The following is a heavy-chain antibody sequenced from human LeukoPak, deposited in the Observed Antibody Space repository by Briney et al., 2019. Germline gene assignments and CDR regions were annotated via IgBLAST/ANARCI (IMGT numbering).Heavy chain of an antibody. J-gene: IGHJ4*02. D-gene: IGHD3-10*01. CDR3: ARGVRDYGSNFDY. CDR1: GFTFSSYS. Sequence: GGSLRLSCAASGFTFSSYSMNWVRQAPGKGLEWVSYISSRSSTIYYADSVKGRFTISRDNAKNSLYLQMNSLRDEDTAVYYCARGVRDYGSNFDYWGQGSRVTVSS. V-gene: IGHV3-48*02. CDR2: ISSRSSTI.